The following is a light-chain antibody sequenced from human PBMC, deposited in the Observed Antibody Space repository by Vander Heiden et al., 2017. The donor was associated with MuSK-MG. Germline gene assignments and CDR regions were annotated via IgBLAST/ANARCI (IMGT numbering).Light chain of an antibody. CDR2: DAS. V-gene: IGKV3-11*01. CDR1: QSVGGF. CDR3: QQRYTWPLN. Sequence: EIVLTQSPATLSLSPGERATLSCRAGQSVGGFVAWYQQKPGQAPRLLIYDASNRATGIPARFSGSGSGTDFTLTISSLEPEDFAVYYCQQRYTWPLNVGGGTKVEIK. J-gene: IGKJ4*01.